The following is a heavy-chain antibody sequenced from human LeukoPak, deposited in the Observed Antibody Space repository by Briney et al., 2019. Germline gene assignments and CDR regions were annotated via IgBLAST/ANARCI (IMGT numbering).Heavy chain of an antibody. J-gene: IGHJ4*02. CDR2: IYHSGST. CDR3: ARPPPYYDSSGYYPLVD. D-gene: IGHD3-22*01. Sequence: SETLSLTCAVSGYSISSGYYWGWIRRPPGKGLEWIGSIYHSGSTYYNPSLKSRVTISVDTSKNQFSLKLSSVTAADTAVYYCARPPPYYDSSGYYPLVDWGQGTLVTVSS. CDR1: GYSISSGYY. V-gene: IGHV4-38-2*01.